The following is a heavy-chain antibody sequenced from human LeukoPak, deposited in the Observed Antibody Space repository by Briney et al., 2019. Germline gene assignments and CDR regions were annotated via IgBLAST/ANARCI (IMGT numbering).Heavy chain of an antibody. Sequence: ASVKVSCKASGYTFTTYDINWVRQATGQGLEWMGWMNSNSGNTGYAQKFQGRVTMTRNTSISAAYMELSSLRSEDTAVYYCARGSGGSYDYYFDYWGQGTLVTVSS. V-gene: IGHV1-8*01. CDR1: GYTFTTYD. CDR3: ARGSGGSYDYYFDY. CDR2: MNSNSGNT. D-gene: IGHD2-15*01. J-gene: IGHJ4*02.